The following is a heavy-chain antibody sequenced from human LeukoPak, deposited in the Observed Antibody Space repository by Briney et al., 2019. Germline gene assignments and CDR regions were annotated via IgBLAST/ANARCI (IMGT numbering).Heavy chain of an antibody. CDR1: GFTFSDYW. Sequence: PGGSLRLSCVASGFTFSDYWMSWLRQAPGKGLECVASIRYDGNEKYYMESVKGRFTSSRDHAKNSLYLQIDSLRAEDTALYFCARDRRRGAAGYGLDVWGQGTTVTVSS. J-gene: IGHJ6*02. CDR3: ARDRRRGAAGYGLDV. CDR2: IRYDGNEK. V-gene: IGHV3-7*01. D-gene: IGHD5-12*01.